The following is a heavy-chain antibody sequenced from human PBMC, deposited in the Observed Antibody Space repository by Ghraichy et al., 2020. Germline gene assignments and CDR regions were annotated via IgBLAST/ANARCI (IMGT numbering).Heavy chain of an antibody. Sequence: SETLSLTCAVYGGSFSGYYWSWIRQPPGKGLEWIGEINHSGSTNYNPAHKSRVTIPVDTSKNQFSLKLSSVTAADTAVYYCARGGASWLVLSAWFAPWGQGTLVTVPS. CDR1: GGSFSGYY. V-gene: IGHV4-34*01. CDR3: ARGGASWLVLSAWFAP. D-gene: IGHD6-19*01. CDR2: INHSGST. J-gene: IGHJ5*02.